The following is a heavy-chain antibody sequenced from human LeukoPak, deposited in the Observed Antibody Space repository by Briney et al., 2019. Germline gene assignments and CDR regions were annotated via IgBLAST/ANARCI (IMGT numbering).Heavy chain of an antibody. V-gene: IGHV3-30*18. J-gene: IGHJ4*02. D-gene: IGHD6-19*01. CDR1: GFTFSSYG. Sequence: GRSLRLSCAACGFTFSSYGMHWVRQAPGKGLEWVAVISYDGSNKYYADSVKGRFTISRDNSKNTLYLQMNSLRAEDTAVYYCTKEFQGIAVAGDFDYWGQGTLVTVSS. CDR2: ISYDGSNK. CDR3: TKEFQGIAVAGDFDY.